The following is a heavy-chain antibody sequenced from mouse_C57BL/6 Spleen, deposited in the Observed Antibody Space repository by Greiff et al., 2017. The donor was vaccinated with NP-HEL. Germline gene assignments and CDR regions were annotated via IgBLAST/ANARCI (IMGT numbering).Heavy chain of an antibody. V-gene: IGHV1-82*01. J-gene: IGHJ4*01. CDR2: IYPGDGDT. D-gene: IGHD1-1*01. CDR3: AREEGVYYYGSSSYYAMDY. CDR1: GYAFSSSW. Sequence: VKVVESGPELVKPGASVKISCKASGYAFSSSWMNWVKQRPGKGLEWIGRIYPGDGDTNYNGKFKGKATLTADKSSSTAYMQLSSLTSEDSAVYFCAREEGVYYYGSSSYYAMDYWGQGTSVTVSS.